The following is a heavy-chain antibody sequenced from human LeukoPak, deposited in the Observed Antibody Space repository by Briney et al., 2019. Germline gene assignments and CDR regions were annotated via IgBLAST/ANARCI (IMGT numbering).Heavy chain of an antibody. CDR3: VKGKYSGYDSHFYYYMDV. V-gene: IGHV3-43D*03. CDR1: GFIFDDYA. D-gene: IGHD5-12*01. CDR2: ISWDGGSI. J-gene: IGHJ6*03. Sequence: GGSLRLSCAASGFIFDDYAMHWVRQAAGKGLEWVSLISWDGGSIYYADSVKGRFTISRDNSKNSLYLQMTSLRAEDTALYYCVKGKYSGYDSHFYYYMDVWGKGTTVTVSS.